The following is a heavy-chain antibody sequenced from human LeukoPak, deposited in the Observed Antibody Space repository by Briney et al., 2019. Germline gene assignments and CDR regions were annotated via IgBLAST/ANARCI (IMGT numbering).Heavy chain of an antibody. CDR3: ARGEVPPHYFDS. V-gene: IGHV1-3*03. J-gene: IGHJ4*02. Sequence: ASVKVSCKASGYTFTSYAMHWVRQAPGQRLEWMGWINAGNGNTKYSQEFQGRVTITRDTSASTAYMELSSLRSEDMAVYYCARGEVPPHYFDSWGQGTLVTVSS. CDR1: GYTFTSYA. CDR2: INAGNGNT.